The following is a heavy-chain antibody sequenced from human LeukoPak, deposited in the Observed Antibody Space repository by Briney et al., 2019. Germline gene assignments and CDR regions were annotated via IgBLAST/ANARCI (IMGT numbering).Heavy chain of an antibody. Sequence: PGGSLRLSCAASGFTFSSYAMNWVRQAPGKGLEWVSLISGSGGSTYYADSVKGRFTISRDNSKNTLYLQMNSLRADDTAVYYCAKGQSNSGFDYWGQGTLVTVSS. CDR3: AKGQSNSGFDY. J-gene: IGHJ4*02. D-gene: IGHD1-26*01. CDR2: ISGSGGST. V-gene: IGHV3-23*01. CDR1: GFTFSSYA.